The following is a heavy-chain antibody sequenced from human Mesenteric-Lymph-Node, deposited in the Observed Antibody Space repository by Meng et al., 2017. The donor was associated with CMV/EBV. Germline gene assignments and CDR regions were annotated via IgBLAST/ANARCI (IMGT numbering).Heavy chain of an antibody. Sequence: SIKRDDHYWSWIRQPPGKGLEWIGYIYHSGSTYYTPSLRSRVTISVDTSKNQFSLNLTSVTAADTAVYYCAREVEEDDNGDKYFFDCWGQGTLVTVSS. CDR3: AREVEEDDNGDKYFFDC. CDR2: IYHSGST. V-gene: IGHV4-30-4*08. D-gene: IGHD4-17*01. J-gene: IGHJ4*02. CDR1: SIKRDDHY.